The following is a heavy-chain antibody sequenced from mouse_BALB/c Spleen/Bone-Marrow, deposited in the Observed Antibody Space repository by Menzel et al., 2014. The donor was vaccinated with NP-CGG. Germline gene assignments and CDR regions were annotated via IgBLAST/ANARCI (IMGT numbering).Heavy chain of an antibody. CDR3: ARDGNFAMDY. V-gene: IGHV5-4*02. J-gene: IGHJ4*01. Sequence: EVKLVESGGGLVKPGGSLKLSCAVSGFTFSDYYMYWVRQNPEKRLEWAATINDGGSYTYYPDSVKGRFTISRDNAKNNLYLQMSSLKSEDTAMYYCARDGNFAMDYWGQGTSVTVSS. D-gene: IGHD2-1*01. CDR1: GFTFSDYY. CDR2: INDGGSYT.